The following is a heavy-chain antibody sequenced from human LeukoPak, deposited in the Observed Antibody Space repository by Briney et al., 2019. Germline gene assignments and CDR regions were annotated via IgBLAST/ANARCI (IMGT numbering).Heavy chain of an antibody. J-gene: IGHJ6*03. Sequence: ASVKVSRKVSRYTLTGDYMHWVRQAPRQGLEWMGWINPNRGGPNYAQTSQGTVTMTRDTSISTAYMELSRLRSDDTAVYYCARESKSPGGYCYYRDVWGKGTTVSVSS. D-gene: IGHD3-10*01. CDR3: ARESKSPGGYCYYRDV. V-gene: IGHV1-2*02. CDR2: INPNRGGP. CDR1: RYTLTGDY.